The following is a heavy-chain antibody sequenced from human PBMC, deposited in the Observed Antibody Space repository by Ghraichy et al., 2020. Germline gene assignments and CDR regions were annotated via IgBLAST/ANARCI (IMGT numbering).Heavy chain of an antibody. D-gene: IGHD2-2*02. CDR3: ASQSLGYCSSTSCNNLGY. Sequence: ASVKVSCKASGYTFTGYFMHWVRQAPGQGLEWMGRINPDSGGTDYAQKFQGRVTMTRDTSISTAYMEVSGLRSDDTAVYYCASQSLGYCSSTSCNNLGYWGQGTLVIVSS. V-gene: IGHV1-2*06. CDR2: INPDSGGT. J-gene: IGHJ4*02. CDR1: GYTFTGYF.